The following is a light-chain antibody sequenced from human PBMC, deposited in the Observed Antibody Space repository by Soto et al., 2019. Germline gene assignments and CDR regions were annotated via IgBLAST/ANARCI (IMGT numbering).Light chain of an antibody. J-gene: IGKJ3*01. Sequence: EIVLTQSPGTLSLSPGERATLSCRASQSISSTYLAWYQQKPGQAPSLLIYGASSRATGIPDRFSGSGSGTDFTLTISRLEPEDFALYYCQQYGSSPFTFGPGTKVDIK. CDR2: GAS. CDR1: QSISSTY. V-gene: IGKV3-20*01. CDR3: QQYGSSPFT.